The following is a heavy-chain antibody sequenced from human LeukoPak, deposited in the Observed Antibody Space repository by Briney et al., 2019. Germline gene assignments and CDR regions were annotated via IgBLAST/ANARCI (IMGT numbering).Heavy chain of an antibody. Sequence: GGSLRLSCAASGFTFSSYGMHWVRQAPGKGLEYVSAISSNGGSTYYANSVKGRFTISRDNSKNTLYLQMGSLRAEDMAVYYCVRRRWLHLPFDYWGQGTLVTVSS. V-gene: IGHV3-64*01. J-gene: IGHJ4*02. CDR2: ISSNGGST. CDR1: GFTFSSYG. D-gene: IGHD5-24*01. CDR3: VRRRWLHLPFDY.